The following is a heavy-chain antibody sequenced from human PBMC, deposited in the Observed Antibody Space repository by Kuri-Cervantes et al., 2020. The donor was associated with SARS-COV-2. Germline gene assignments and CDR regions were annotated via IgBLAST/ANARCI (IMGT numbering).Heavy chain of an antibody. CDR2: IYYSGST. CDR3: ARGGRIAAAGRGVVFFDY. Sequence: SETLSLTCTVSGGSISSYYWSWIRQPPGKGLEWIGYIYYSGSTNYNPSLKSRVTISVDTSKNQFSLKLSSVTAADTAVYYCARGGRIAAAGRGVVFFDYWGQGTLVT. V-gene: IGHV4-59*12. J-gene: IGHJ4*02. D-gene: IGHD6-13*01. CDR1: GGSISSYY.